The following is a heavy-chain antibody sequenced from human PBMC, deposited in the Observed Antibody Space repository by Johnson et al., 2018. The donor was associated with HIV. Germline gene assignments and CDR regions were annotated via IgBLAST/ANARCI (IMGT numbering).Heavy chain of an antibody. CDR3: ARDGRGEQLVDQGDAFDI. D-gene: IGHD6-6*01. CDR2: INWNGGST. V-gene: IGHV3-20*04. Sequence: VQLVESGGGVVQPGRSLRLSCAASGFTFRNYAMHWVRQAPGKGLEWVSGINWNGGSTAYGDSVKGRFTISRDNAKNSLYLQMNSLRAEDTALYFCARDGRGEQLVDQGDAFDIWGQGTMVIVSS. CDR1: GFTFRNYA. J-gene: IGHJ3*02.